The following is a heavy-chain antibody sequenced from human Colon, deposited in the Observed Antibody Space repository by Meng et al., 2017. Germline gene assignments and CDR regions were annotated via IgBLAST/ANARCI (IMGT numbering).Heavy chain of an antibody. CDR1: GGSISSEAFY. Sequence: QVQLQESGPGLVKPSQTLSLTCTVSGGSISSEAFYWGWIRQHPGKGLEWIGYMHYSGIANYNPSLNSRIAISVDTSKNHFSLKLSSVTAADTAVYYCARYRYDSSSYSNFFDPWGQGTLVTVSS. CDR3: ARYRYDSSSYSNFFDP. J-gene: IGHJ5*02. CDR2: MHYSGIA. V-gene: IGHV4-31*03. D-gene: IGHD3-22*01.